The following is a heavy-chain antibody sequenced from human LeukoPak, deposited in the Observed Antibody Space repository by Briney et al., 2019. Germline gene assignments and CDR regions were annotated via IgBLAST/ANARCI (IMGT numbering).Heavy chain of an antibody. J-gene: IGHJ4*02. V-gene: IGHV3-74*01. CDR3: ASLPTTQGIDY. D-gene: IGHD5-12*01. CDR2: INSDGSST. CDR1: GFTFSSYW. Sequence: GGSLRLSCAASGFTFSSYWMHWVRQAPGKGLVWVSRINSDGSSTSYADSVKGRFTISRDNAKNTLYLQMNSLRAEDTAVYYCASLPTTQGIDYWGQGTLVTVSS.